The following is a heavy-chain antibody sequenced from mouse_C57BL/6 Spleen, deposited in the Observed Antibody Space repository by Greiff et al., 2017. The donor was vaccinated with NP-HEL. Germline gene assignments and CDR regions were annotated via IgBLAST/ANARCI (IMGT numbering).Heavy chain of an antibody. D-gene: IGHD4-1*01. CDR3: ARVWDGYAMDY. CDR2: ISSGGSYT. CDR1: GFTFSSYG. J-gene: IGHJ4*01. V-gene: IGHV5-6*01. Sequence: EVKLVESGGDLVKPGGSLKLSCAASGFTFSSYGMSWVRQTPDKRLEWVATISSGGSYTYYPDSVKGRFTISRDNAKNTLYLQMSSLKSEDTAMYYCARVWDGYAMDYWGQGTSVTVSS.